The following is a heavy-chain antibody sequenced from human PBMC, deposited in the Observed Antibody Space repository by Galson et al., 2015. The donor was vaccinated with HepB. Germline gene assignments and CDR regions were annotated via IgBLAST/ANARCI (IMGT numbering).Heavy chain of an antibody. CDR1: GFPFNNAW. CDR3: TTDVYYSTYWSWLDP. V-gene: IGHV3-15*01. D-gene: IGHD2-8*02. Sequence: SLRLSCAASGFPFNNAWMTWVRQAPGMGLEWVGRIKSKTDGETTDYAAPVKGRFTISRDDSKNRLYLQMNSLKPEDTAVYYCTTDVYYSTYWSWLDPWGPGTLVTVSS. CDR2: IKSKTDGETT. J-gene: IGHJ5*02.